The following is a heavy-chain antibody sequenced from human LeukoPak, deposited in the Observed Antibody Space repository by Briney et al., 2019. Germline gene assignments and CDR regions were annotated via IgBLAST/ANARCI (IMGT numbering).Heavy chain of an antibody. Sequence: SETLSLTCTVSGGSISSYYWSCIRQPAGKGLEWIGRIYTSGSTNYNPSLESRVTMSVDTSKNQFSLKLSSVTAADTAVYYCARHYYDSSGYYRFDYWGQGTLVTVSS. D-gene: IGHD3-22*01. CDR3: ARHYYDSSGYYRFDY. V-gene: IGHV4-4*07. CDR1: GGSISSYY. CDR2: IYTSGST. J-gene: IGHJ4*02.